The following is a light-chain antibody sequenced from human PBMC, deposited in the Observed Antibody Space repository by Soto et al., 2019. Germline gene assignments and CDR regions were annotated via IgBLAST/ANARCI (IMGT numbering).Light chain of an antibody. V-gene: IGKV3-20*01. J-gene: IGKJ3*01. CDR3: QQYGSSPRVT. Sequence: PSCRTSLSVSAYLDWYQQKPGQAPRLLIFGASSRATGIADKFSGSGSGTDFTLTISRLEPEDFALYYCQQYGSSPRVTFGPGTKVDI. CDR1: LSVSAY. CDR2: GAS.